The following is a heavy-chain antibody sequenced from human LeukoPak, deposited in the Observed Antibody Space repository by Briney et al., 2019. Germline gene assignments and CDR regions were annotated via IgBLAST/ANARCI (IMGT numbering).Heavy chain of an antibody. V-gene: IGHV3-21*01. D-gene: IGHD6-19*01. CDR2: ISSSSSYI. J-gene: IGHJ4*02. CDR3: ARSSSGPSFDY. Sequence: VSSISSSSSYIYYADSVKGRFTISRDNAKNSLYLQMNSLRAEDTAVYYCARSSSGPSFDYWGQGTLVAVSS.